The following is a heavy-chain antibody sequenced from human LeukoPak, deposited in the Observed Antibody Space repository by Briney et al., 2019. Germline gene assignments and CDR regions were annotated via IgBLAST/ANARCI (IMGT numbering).Heavy chain of an antibody. CDR3: AKRGVVIRVILVGFHKEAYYFDS. V-gene: IGHV3-23*01. Sequence: GGSLRLSCAVSGITLSNYGMSWVRQAPGKGLEWVAGISDSGGRTNYADSVKGRFTISRDNPKNTLYLQMNSLRAEDTAVYFCAKRGVVIRVILVGFHKEAYYFDSWGQEALVTVSS. J-gene: IGHJ4*02. D-gene: IGHD3-22*01. CDR2: ISDSGGRT. CDR1: GITLSNYG.